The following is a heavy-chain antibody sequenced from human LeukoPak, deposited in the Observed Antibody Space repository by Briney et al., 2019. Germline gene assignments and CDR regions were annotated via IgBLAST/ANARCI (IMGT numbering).Heavy chain of an antibody. V-gene: IGHV3-9*01. CDR2: ISWNSGSI. CDR3: ARAMDV. J-gene: IGHJ6*02. Sequence: GRSLRLSCAASGFTFDDYAMHWVRQAPGKGLEWVSGISWNSGSIGYADSVKGRFTISRDNARNSLYLQMNSLRAEDTAVYYCARAMDVWGQGTTVTVSS. CDR1: GFTFDDYA.